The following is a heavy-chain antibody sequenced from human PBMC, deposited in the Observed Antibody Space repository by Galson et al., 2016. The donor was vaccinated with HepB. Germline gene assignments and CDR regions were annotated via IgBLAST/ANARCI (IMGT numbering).Heavy chain of an antibody. Sequence: SLRLSCAASGFTFSDYSMNWVRQAPGKGLEWVSYISSGSSTIYYGDSVKGRFTISRDNAKNSMYLQMNSLRDEDTAVYYWARVGSARRGGMDVWGQGTTVTVSS. CDR3: ARVGSARRGGMDV. J-gene: IGHJ6*02. D-gene: IGHD2-15*01. CDR2: ISSGSSTI. CDR1: GFTFSDYS. V-gene: IGHV3-48*02.